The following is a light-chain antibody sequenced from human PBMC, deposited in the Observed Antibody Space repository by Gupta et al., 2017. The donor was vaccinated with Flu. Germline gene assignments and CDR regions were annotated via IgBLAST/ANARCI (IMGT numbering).Light chain of an antibody. CDR2: EAS. V-gene: IGKV3-15*01. CDR3: QQYKTRPWT. Sequence: IVMTQSPATLSVSPGEGVTLSCRASQSVSRHLAWYQQKLGQAPRLLIYEASSRATGIPARFAGSGSGTEFTLTISSLQSEDFAVYHCQQYKTRPWTFGQGTKVEVK. J-gene: IGKJ1*01. CDR1: QSVSRH.